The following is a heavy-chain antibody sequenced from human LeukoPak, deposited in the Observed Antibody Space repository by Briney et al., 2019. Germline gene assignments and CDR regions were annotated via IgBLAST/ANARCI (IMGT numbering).Heavy chain of an antibody. V-gene: IGHV1-2*06. CDR2: INPNSGGS. D-gene: IGHD1-26*01. CDR1: GYTFTGYY. Sequence: ASVKVSCKASGYTFTGYYMHWVRQAPGQGLEWMGRINPNSGGSNYAQKFQGRVTMTRDTSISTAYMELSRLRSDDTAVYYCARRIGSYGIDAFDIWGQGTMVTVSS. CDR3: ARRIGSYGIDAFDI. J-gene: IGHJ3*02.